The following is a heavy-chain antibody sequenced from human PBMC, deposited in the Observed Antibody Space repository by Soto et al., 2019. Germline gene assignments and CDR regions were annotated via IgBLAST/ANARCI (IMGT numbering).Heavy chain of an antibody. D-gene: IGHD5-18*01. CDR1: GGSFSGYY. CDR3: ARWIQLWLPAFDI. J-gene: IGHJ3*02. V-gene: IGHV4-34*01. Sequence: SETLSLTCAVYGGSFSGYYWSWIRQPPGKGLEWIGEINHSGSTNYNPSLKSRVTISVDTSKNQFSLKLSSVTAADTAVYYCARWIQLWLPAFDIWGQGTMVTVS. CDR2: INHSGST.